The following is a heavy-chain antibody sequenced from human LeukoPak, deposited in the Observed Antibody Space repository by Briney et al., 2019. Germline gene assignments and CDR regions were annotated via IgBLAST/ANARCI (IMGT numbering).Heavy chain of an antibody. CDR2: ISASGET. CDR3: VKDKSRYPVYYFDY. Sequence: GGSLRLSCAASGFTFSTSGMNWVRQAPGEGLEWVSGISASGETYYAESVKGRFTISRDNSRNTLYVQMDNLRAVDTAIYYCVKDKSRYPVYYFDYWGQGTLVTVSS. CDR1: GFTFSTSG. D-gene: IGHD3-9*01. J-gene: IGHJ4*02. V-gene: IGHV3-23*01.